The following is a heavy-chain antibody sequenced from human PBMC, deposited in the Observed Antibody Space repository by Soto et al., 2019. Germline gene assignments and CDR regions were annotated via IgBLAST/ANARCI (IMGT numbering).Heavy chain of an antibody. J-gene: IGHJ6*03. Sequence: TSETLSLTCTVSGGSISSYYWSWIRQPPGKGLEWIGYIYYSGSTNYNPSLKSRVTISVDTSKNQFSLKLSSVTAADTAVYYCARAPLVGYDFWSGYYKGYYYYYMDVWGKGTTVTVSS. D-gene: IGHD3-3*01. V-gene: IGHV4-59*01. CDR1: GGSISSYY. CDR3: ARAPLVGYDFWSGYYKGYYYYYMDV. CDR2: IYYSGST.